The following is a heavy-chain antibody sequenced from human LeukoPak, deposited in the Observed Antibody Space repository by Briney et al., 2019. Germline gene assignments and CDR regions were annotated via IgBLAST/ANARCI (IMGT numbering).Heavy chain of an antibody. Sequence: GESLRISCKGSGYSFTSYWIGWVRQMPGKGLEWMGIIYPGDSDTRYSPSFQGQVTISADKSISTAYLQWSSLKASDTAMYYCARQVEMATIFLDYWGQGTLVTVSS. D-gene: IGHD5-24*01. CDR2: IYPGDSDT. CDR1: GYSFTSYW. V-gene: IGHV5-51*01. J-gene: IGHJ4*02. CDR3: ARQVEMATIFLDY.